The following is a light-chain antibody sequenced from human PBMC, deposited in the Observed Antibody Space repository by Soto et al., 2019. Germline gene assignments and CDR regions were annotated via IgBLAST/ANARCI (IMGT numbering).Light chain of an antibody. J-gene: IGKJ1*01. CDR1: QSVRSN. Sequence: EIVMTQSPSTLSASPLERSTLSCRASQSVRSNLAWYQQKPGQAPRLLIYGASTRATGIPARFSGSGSGTEFTLSIGSLQSEDFAVYYCQQYNDWPPTFGQGTKVDIK. CDR3: QQYNDWPPT. V-gene: IGKV3-15*01. CDR2: GAS.